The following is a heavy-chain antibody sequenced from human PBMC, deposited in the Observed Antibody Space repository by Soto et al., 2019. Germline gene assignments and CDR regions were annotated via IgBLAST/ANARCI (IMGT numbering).Heavy chain of an antibody. CDR1: GDSISSDY. D-gene: IGHD7-27*01. J-gene: IGHJ4*02. CDR3: AKNWNWGSLVH. Sequence: SETLSLTCAVSGDSISSDYWSWIRQSPGKGLEWIGFIYYGGSTNYNPSLKSRVTISVDTPKNQFSLKLSSVTAADTAVYYCAKNWNWGSLVHWGQGTLVTVSS. V-gene: IGHV4-59*08. CDR2: IYYGGST.